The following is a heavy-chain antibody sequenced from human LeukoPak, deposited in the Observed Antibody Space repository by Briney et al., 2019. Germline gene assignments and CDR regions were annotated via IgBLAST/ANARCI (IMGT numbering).Heavy chain of an antibody. CDR2: INSDGSRT. D-gene: IGHD3-10*01. CDR3: ARGPMVRTNLFDY. Sequence: GGPLRLSCAASGFTFSSYWMHWVRQAPGKGLVGVSRINSDGSRTSYADSVKGRFTISRDNAKNTLYLQMNSLRAEDTAVYYCARGPMVRTNLFDYWGQGTLVTVSS. J-gene: IGHJ4*02. CDR1: GFTFSSYW. V-gene: IGHV3-74*01.